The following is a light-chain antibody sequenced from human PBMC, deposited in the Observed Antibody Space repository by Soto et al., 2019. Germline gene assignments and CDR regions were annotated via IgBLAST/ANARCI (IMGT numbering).Light chain of an antibody. Sequence: QSALTQPASVSGSPGQSIAISCTGTSSDVGGYNYVSWYQQHPGKAPKLMIYDVTNRPSGVSNRFSGSKSGNTASLTISGLQADDEADYYCSSYTPSSTLVFGGGTKLTVL. CDR3: SSYTPSSTLV. V-gene: IGLV2-14*01. J-gene: IGLJ2*01. CDR1: SSDVGGYNY. CDR2: DVT.